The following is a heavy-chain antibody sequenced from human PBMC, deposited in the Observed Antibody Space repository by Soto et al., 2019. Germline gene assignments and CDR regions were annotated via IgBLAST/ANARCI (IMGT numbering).Heavy chain of an antibody. D-gene: IGHD4-17*01. CDR2: IYTGGST. V-gene: IGHV3-66*01. Sequence: EVQLVESGGGLVQPGGSLRLSCAASGFTVSSNYMSWVRQAPGKGLEWVSVIYTGGSTYYADSVKGRFTISRDNSKNTLYLQMNSLRAEDTAVYYCAREDYGDYGGDAFDIWGQGTMVTVSS. CDR3: AREDYGDYGGDAFDI. CDR1: GFTVSSNY. J-gene: IGHJ3*02.